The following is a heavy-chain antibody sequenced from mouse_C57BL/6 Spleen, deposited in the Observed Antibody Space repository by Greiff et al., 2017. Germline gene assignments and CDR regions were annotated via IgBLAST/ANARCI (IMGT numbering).Heavy chain of an antibody. CDR3: ARQDYGSRFFDY. V-gene: IGHV5-6*01. CDR1: GFTFSSYG. Sequence: EVHLVESGGDLVKPGGSLKLSCAASGFTFSSYGMSWVRQTPDKRLEWVATISSGGSYTYYPDSVKGRFTISRDNAKNPLYLQMSSLKSEDTAMYYCARQDYGSRFFDYWGQGTTLTVSS. CDR2: ISSGGSYT. D-gene: IGHD1-1*01. J-gene: IGHJ2*01.